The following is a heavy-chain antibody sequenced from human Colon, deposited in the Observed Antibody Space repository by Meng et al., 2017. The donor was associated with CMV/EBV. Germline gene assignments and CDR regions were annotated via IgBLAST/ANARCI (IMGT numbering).Heavy chain of an antibody. J-gene: IGHJ6*02. CDR3: ARIMFCSDTSCYSHYGMDV. D-gene: IGHD2-2*02. Sequence: GGSLRLSCAASGFTFSSYSMNWVRQAPGKGLEWVSYISSSSSTIYYADSVKGRFTISRDNAKNSLFVQMNSLRGEDTGVYYCARIMFCSDTSCYSHYGMDVWGQGTTVTVSS. CDR2: ISSSSSTI. V-gene: IGHV3-48*04. CDR1: GFTFSSYS.